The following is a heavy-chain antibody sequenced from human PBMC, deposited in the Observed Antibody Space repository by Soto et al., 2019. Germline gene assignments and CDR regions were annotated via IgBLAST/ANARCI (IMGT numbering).Heavy chain of an antibody. D-gene: IGHD2-21*02. CDR2: INIGGDTT. Sequence: ETLSLTCTVSGGSIDSGDYYWSWIRQAPGKGLEWVSAINIGGDTTYYADSVKGRFTMSRDNSKNTLYLQMNSLRAEGTAVYYCAKLLVTQMPYYYYGLDVWGQGTTVTVSS. V-gene: IGHV3-23*01. CDR1: GGSIDSGDYY. J-gene: IGHJ6*02. CDR3: AKLLVTQMPYYYYGLDV.